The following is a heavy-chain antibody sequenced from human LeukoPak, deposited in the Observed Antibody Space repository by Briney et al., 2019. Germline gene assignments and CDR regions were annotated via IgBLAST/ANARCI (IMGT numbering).Heavy chain of an antibody. J-gene: IGHJ4*02. CDR1: GYTFTSYD. CDR2: IIPIFGTA. V-gene: IGHV1-69*13. CDR3: ARDSKGYYFDY. Sequence: SVKVSCKASGYTFTSYDISWVRQAPGQGLEWMGGIIPIFGTANYAQKFQGRVTITADESTSTAYMELSSLRSEDTAVYYCARDSKGYYFDYWGQGTLVTVSS.